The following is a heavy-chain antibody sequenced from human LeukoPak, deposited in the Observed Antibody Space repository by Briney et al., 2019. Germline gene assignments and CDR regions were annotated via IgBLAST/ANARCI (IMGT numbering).Heavy chain of an antibody. J-gene: IGHJ6*03. CDR3: ARAGSGYHGDYYYMDV. Sequence: VASVKVSCKASGYTFTSYYMHGVRQAPGQGREWMGIINPSGGSTSYAQKFQGRVTMTRDMSTSTVYMELSSLRSEDTAVYYCARAGSGYHGDYYYMDVWGKGTTVTVSS. D-gene: IGHD5-12*01. CDR1: GYTFTSYY. V-gene: IGHV1-46*01. CDR2: INPSGGST.